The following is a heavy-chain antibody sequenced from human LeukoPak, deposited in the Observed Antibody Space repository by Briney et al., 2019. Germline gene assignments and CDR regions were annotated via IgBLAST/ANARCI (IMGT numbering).Heavy chain of an antibody. J-gene: IGHJ4*02. Sequence: GESLKISCKGSGYSFTSYWIGWVRQMPGKGLEWMGIIYPGDSDTRYSPSFQGQVTISADKSISTAYLQWGSLKASDTAMYYCARRRDYYGSGSYARYYFDYRGQGTLVTVSS. CDR3: ARRRDYYGSGSYARYYFDY. CDR2: IYPGDSDT. V-gene: IGHV5-51*01. CDR1: GYSFTSYW. D-gene: IGHD3-10*01.